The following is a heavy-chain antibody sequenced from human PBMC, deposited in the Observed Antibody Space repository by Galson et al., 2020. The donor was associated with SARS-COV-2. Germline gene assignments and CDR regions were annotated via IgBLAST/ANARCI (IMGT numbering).Heavy chain of an antibody. D-gene: IGHD3-22*01. Sequence: GGSLRLSCAASGFTFDDYAMHWVRQAPGKGLEWVSGISWNSGSIGYADSVKGRFTISRDNAKNSLYLQMNSLRAEDTALYYCAKAMWYYYDSSGYYPTGWYCDLWGRGTLVTVSS. CDR2: ISWNSGSI. V-gene: IGHV3-9*01. CDR1: GFTFDDYA. CDR3: AKAMWYYYDSSGYYPTGWYCDL. J-gene: IGHJ2*01.